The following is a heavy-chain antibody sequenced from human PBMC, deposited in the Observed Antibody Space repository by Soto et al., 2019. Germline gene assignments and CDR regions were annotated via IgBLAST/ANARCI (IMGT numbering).Heavy chain of an antibody. Sequence: EVQLLESGGGLVQPGGSLRLSCAASGFAFSSRAMGWVRQAPGMGPEWVSGISGSGGSTYYADSVKGRFTISRDNSKDTLYFQVNSLRAEDTAVYYCVLPSGGCGSDVCYAALFDYWGQGALVTVSS. V-gene: IGHV3-23*01. CDR2: ISGSGGST. J-gene: IGHJ4*02. D-gene: IGHD2-21*02. CDR1: GFAFSSRA. CDR3: VLPSGGCGSDVCYAALFDY.